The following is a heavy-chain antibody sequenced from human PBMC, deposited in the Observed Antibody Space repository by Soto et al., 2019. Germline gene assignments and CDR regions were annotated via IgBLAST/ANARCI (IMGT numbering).Heavy chain of an antibody. D-gene: IGHD2-8*01. Sequence: PSETLSLTCTVSGGSISSYYWSWIRQPPGKGLEWIGYIYYSGSTNYNPSLKSRVTISVDTSKNQFSLKLSSVTAADTAVYYCARQVYGGYVGYWGQGTLVTVSS. V-gene: IGHV4-59*08. J-gene: IGHJ4*02. CDR3: ARQVYGGYVGY. CDR2: IYYSGST. CDR1: GGSISSYY.